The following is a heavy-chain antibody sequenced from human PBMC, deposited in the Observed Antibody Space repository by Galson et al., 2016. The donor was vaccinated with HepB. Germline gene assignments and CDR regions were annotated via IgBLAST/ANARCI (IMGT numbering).Heavy chain of an antibody. CDR2: INTNTGKS. CDR3: ARDMGYCSSTSCYVTAFDM. D-gene: IGHD2-2*01. CDR1: GYTFTTYA. V-gene: IGHV7-4-1*02. J-gene: IGHJ3*02. Sequence: SVKVSCKASGYTFTTYAMNWVRQAPGQGLEWMGWINTNTGKSTYAQGFAGRFVFSLDTSVSTTYLQISGLKADDTAVYYCARDMGYCSSTSCYVTAFDMWGQGTMITVSA.